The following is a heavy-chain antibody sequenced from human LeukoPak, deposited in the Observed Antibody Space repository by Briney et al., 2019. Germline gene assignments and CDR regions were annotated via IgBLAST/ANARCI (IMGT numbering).Heavy chain of an antibody. CDR2: IKQDGREK. CDR1: GFTFNSYW. Sequence: GGSLRLSCAASGFTFNSYWMSWVRQAPGKGLEWVANIKQDGREKYYVDSVKGRFTISRDNAKNSLYLQMNSLKTEDTAVYYCTTADWGRSLKYCSSTSCYSRWFDPWGQGTLVTVSP. V-gene: IGHV3-7*03. J-gene: IGHJ5*02. D-gene: IGHD2-2*01. CDR3: TTADWGRSLKYCSSTSCYSRWFDP.